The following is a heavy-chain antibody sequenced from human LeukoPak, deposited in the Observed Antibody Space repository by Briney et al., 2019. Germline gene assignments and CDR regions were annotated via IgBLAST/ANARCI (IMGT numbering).Heavy chain of an antibody. V-gene: IGHV4-59*01. CDR3: ARGERPGCGY. D-gene: IGHD1-1*01. CDR2: IYYSGST. Sequence: PSETLSFTCTVSGASISGYYWSWIRQPPGRGLEWIGYIYYSGSTSYNPSLRSRVTTSVDTSNNQFSLKLSSVTAADTAVYYCARGERPGCGYWGQGTLVTVSS. J-gene: IGHJ4*02. CDR1: GASISGYY.